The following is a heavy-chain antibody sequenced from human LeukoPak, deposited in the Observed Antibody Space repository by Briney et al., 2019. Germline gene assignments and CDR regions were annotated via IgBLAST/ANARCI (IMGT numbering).Heavy chain of an antibody. CDR1: GFIFSNAW. J-gene: IGHJ3*02. CDR3: TTGVSGSPFDAFDI. V-gene: IGHV3-15*07. Sequence: GGSLRLSCAASGFIFSNAWMNWVRQAPGKGLEWVGRIKSKTDGGTTDYAAPVKGRFTISRDDSKNTLYLQMNSLKTEDTAVYYCTTGVSGSPFDAFDIWGQGTMVTVSS. D-gene: IGHD1-26*01. CDR2: IKSKTDGGTT.